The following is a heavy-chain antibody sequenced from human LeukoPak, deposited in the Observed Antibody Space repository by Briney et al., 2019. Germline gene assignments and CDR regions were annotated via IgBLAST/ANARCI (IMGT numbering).Heavy chain of an antibody. D-gene: IGHD5-12*01. CDR1: GFTLSSNW. Sequence: GGSLRLSCAVSGFTLSSNWMHWVRQVPGKGLVWVSRIDDVGSGTSYADSVKGRFTISRDDAKNTVYLQMNSLRAEDTAVYYCAKVKEGGYDSYDAFGIWGQGTMVTVSS. V-gene: IGHV3-74*01. CDR2: IDDVGSGT. J-gene: IGHJ3*02. CDR3: AKVKEGGYDSYDAFGI.